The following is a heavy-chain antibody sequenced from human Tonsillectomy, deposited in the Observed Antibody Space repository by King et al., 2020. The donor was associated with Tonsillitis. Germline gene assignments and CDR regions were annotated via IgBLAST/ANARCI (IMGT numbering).Heavy chain of an antibody. V-gene: IGHV4-59*01. D-gene: IGHD5-12*01. CDR2: IYDSGST. J-gene: IGHJ6*02. CDR1: GGSISSSY. Sequence: QLQESGPRLVKPSETLSLTCTVSGGSISSSYWSWIRQPPEKGLEWIGYIYDSGSTNYNPSLKSRVTISVDTSKNQFSLKLSSVTAADTAVYYCARGYDDFYYYGLDVWGQGTTVTVSS. CDR3: ARGYDDFYYYGLDV.